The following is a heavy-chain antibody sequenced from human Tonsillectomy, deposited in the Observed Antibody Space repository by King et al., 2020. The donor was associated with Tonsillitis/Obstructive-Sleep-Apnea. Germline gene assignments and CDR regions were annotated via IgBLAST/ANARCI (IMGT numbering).Heavy chain of an antibody. V-gene: IGHV4-59*01. Sequence: QLQESGPGLVKPSETLSLTCTVSGGSISSYYWSWIRQPPGKGLEWIGYIYYSGSTNYNPSLKSRGTISVETSKNQFSLKLSSVTAADTAVYYCAMTIAVAGTRGFDYWGQGTLVTVSS. CDR3: AMTIAVAGTRGFDY. CDR2: IYYSGST. CDR1: GGSISSYY. J-gene: IGHJ4*02. D-gene: IGHD6-19*01.